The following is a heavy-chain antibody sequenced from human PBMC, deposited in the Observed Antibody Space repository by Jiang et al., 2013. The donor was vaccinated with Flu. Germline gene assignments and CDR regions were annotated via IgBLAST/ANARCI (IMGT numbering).Heavy chain of an antibody. V-gene: IGHV3-23*01. CDR2: ILNTFGST. CDR1: GFSISDYA. CDR3: TTQNFDF. D-gene: IGHD4-11*01. Sequence: RLSCAASGFSISDYAMSWFRQAPGKGLEWVSSILNTFGSTYYADAVRDRFVISTDTSKNTLYLQLSGLRAEDTAIYYCTTQNFDFWGQGTLVPVSS. J-gene: IGHJ4*02.